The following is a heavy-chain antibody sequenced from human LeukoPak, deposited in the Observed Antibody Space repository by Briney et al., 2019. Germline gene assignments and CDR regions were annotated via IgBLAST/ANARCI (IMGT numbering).Heavy chain of an antibody. CDR2: ISSSSSYI. V-gene: IGHV3-21*01. CDR3: ARGRGVTMVRRPYYFDY. J-gene: IGHJ4*02. D-gene: IGHD3-10*01. Sequence: GGSLRLSCAASGFTFSSYSMNWVRQAPGKGLEWVSSISSSSSYIYYADSVKGRFTISRDNAKNSLYLQMNSLRAEDTAVYYCARGRGVTMVRRPYYFDYWGQGTLVTVSS. CDR1: GFTFSSYS.